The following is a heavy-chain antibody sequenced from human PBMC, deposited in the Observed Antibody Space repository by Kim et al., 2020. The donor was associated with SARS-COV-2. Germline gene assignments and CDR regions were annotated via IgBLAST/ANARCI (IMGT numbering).Heavy chain of an antibody. Sequence: SETLSLTCAVYGGSFSGYYWSWIRQPPGKGLEWIGEINHSGSTNYNPSLKSRVTISVDTSKNQLSLKLSSVTAADTAVYYCARGAMGVFDYWGQGTLVTVSS. J-gene: IGHJ4*02. CDR1: GGSFSGYY. D-gene: IGHD5-18*01. V-gene: IGHV4-34*01. CDR3: ARGAMGVFDY. CDR2: INHSGST.